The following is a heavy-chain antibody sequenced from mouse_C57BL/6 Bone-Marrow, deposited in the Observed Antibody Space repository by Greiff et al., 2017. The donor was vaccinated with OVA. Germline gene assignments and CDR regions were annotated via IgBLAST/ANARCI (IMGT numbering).Heavy chain of an antibody. Sequence: VQRVESGAELARPGASVKLSCKASGYTFTSYGISWVKQRTGQGLEWIGEIYPRSGNTYYNEKFKGKATLTADKSSSTAYMELRSLTSEDSAVYFCARDGNYLYWYFDVWGTGTTVTVSS. CDR1: GYTFTSYG. CDR2: IYPRSGNT. CDR3: ARDGNYLYWYFDV. V-gene: IGHV1-81*01. J-gene: IGHJ1*03. D-gene: IGHD2-1*01.